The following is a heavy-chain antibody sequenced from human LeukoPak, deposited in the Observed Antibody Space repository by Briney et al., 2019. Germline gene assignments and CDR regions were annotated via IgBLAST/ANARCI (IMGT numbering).Heavy chain of an antibody. J-gene: IGHJ4*02. CDR2: IYSGGST. CDR1: GFIFSSDY. D-gene: IGHD2-8*01. CDR3: ARGEWFYDS. V-gene: IGHV3-53*01. Sequence: GGSLRLSCAVSGFIFSSDYMSWVRQAPGKGLEWVSTIYSGGSTYYADSVKGRFTISRDNAETSLYLQMNSLRADDTAVYFCARGEWFYDSWGQGTLVTVSS.